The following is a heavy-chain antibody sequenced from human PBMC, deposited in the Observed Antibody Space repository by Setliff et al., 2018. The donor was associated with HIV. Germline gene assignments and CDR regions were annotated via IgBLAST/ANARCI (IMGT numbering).Heavy chain of an antibody. CDR3: ARTSYNFWGGPDS. CDR1: GYSISSGYY. D-gene: IGHD3-3*01. Sequence: SETLSLTCTVSGYSISSGYYWGWIRQPPGKGLEWIGTIYHSGSTFYNPSLKSRVTISVDTSKNRFSLRLSSMSAADTAVYYCARTSYNFWGGPDSWGQGTLVTVSS. J-gene: IGHJ4*02. CDR2: IYHSGST. V-gene: IGHV4-38-2*02.